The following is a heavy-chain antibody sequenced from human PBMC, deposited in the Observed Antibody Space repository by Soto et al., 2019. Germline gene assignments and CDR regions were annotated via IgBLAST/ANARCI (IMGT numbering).Heavy chain of an antibody. CDR2: IYPGDSDT. D-gene: IGHD3-3*01. Sequence: GESLKISCKGSGYSFTSYWIGWVRQMPLKVLEWMGIIYPGDSDTRYSPSFQGQVTISADKSISTAYLQWSSLKASDTAMYYCARIYLTNYDFWSGYWDYYYGMDVWGQGSTVTVTS. CDR3: ARIYLTNYDFWSGYWDYYYGMDV. CDR1: GYSFTSYW. J-gene: IGHJ6*02. V-gene: IGHV5-51*01.